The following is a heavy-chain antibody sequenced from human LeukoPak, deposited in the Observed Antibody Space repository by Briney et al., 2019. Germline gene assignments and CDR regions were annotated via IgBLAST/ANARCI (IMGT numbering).Heavy chain of an antibody. D-gene: IGHD5-12*01. CDR3: ARLRWLPGRPTMDV. Sequence: SETLSLTCTVSGGSISSYYWSWIRQPAGKGLEWIGRIYTSGSTNYNPSLKSRVTMSVDTSKNQFSLKLSSVTAADTAVYYCARLRWLPGRPTMDVWGKGTTVTVSS. V-gene: IGHV4-4*07. J-gene: IGHJ6*03. CDR1: GGSISSYY. CDR2: IYTSGST.